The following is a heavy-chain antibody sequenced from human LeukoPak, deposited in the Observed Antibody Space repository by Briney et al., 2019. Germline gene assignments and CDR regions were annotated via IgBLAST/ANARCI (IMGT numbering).Heavy chain of an antibody. J-gene: IGHJ4*02. Sequence: PSKTLSLTCAVYGGSFSGYYWSWIRQPPGKGLGWIGEINHSGSTNYNPSLKSRVTISVDTSKNQFSLKLSSVTAADTAVYYCAPLRYRNTLSYYLVRGVARDWGQGTLVTVSS. V-gene: IGHV4-34*01. CDR1: GGSFSGYY. D-gene: IGHD3-10*01. CDR2: INHSGST. CDR3: APLRYRNTLSYYLVRGVARD.